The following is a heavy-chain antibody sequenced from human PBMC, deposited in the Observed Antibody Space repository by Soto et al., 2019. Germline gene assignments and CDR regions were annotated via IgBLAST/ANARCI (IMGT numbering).Heavy chain of an antibody. J-gene: IGHJ6*02. CDR1: GGSIRSGGYY. V-gene: IGHV4-31*03. CDR2: IYYSGDT. D-gene: IGHD5-18*01. CDR3: ARDRLMATAGTARHYFGLDV. Sequence: SETLSLTCTVSGGSIRSGGYYWSWVRQNPRRGLEWIGNIYYSGDTYYNPSLKSRLTISVDTSKNQFSLNLSSVTAADTAVYYCARDRLMATAGTARHYFGLDVWGQGTTVTVSS.